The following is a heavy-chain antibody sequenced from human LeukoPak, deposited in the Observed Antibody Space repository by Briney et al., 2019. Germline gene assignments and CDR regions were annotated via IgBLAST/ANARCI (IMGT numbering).Heavy chain of an antibody. CDR3: TRDALGRAADY. V-gene: IGHV3-23*01. J-gene: IGHJ4*02. Sequence: GGPLRFSCEASGLTFSNYATSGVRKPPGKGLKWVADTSDSGSRSYYADSVKGRFNFSRANSKNSLYLQMNSLRAEDRAMYYCTRDALGRAADYWGQGSLVTVSS. CDR2: TSDSGSRS. CDR1: GLTFSNYA. D-gene: IGHD7-27*01.